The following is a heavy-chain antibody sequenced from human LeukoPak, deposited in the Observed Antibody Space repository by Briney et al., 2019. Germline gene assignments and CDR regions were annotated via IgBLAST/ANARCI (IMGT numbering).Heavy chain of an antibody. Sequence: ASVKVSCKASGYTFTSYGISWVRQAPGQGLEWMGIINPSGGSTSYAQKFQGRVTMTRDTSTSTVYMELSSLRSEDTAVYYCARDPATHYDILTGYLIGFDYWGQGTLVTVSS. V-gene: IGHV1-46*01. CDR3: ARDPATHYDILTGYLIGFDY. CDR1: GYTFTSYG. CDR2: INPSGGST. D-gene: IGHD3-9*01. J-gene: IGHJ4*02.